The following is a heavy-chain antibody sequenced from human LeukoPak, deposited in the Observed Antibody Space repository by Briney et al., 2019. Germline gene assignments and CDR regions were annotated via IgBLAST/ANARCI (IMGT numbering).Heavy chain of an antibody. CDR2: ISYGGSNK. J-gene: IGHJ4*02. Sequence: GGSLRLSCAASGFTFSSYAMHWVRQAPGKGLEWVAVISYGGSNKYYADSVKGRLNTLYLQMNSLRAEDTAVYYCARPVGYYSYFDYWGQGTLVTVSS. CDR1: GFTFSSYA. V-gene: IGHV3-30-3*01. CDR3: ARPVGYYSYFDY. D-gene: IGHD3-22*01.